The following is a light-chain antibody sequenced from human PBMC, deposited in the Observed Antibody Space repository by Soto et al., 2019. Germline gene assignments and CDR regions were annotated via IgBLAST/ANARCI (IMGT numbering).Light chain of an antibody. CDR3: QQSYSSPPT. CDR2: SAS. CDR1: QSITSY. V-gene: IGKV1-39*01. Sequence: DIQMTQSPSSLSASVGDSVTMTCRASQSITSYLNWYQQKPGKAPKLLIYSASSSQSGVPSRFSGSGSGTVFTLTISSLQPEDVATYYCQQSYSSPPTFGQGTKLEIK. J-gene: IGKJ2*01.